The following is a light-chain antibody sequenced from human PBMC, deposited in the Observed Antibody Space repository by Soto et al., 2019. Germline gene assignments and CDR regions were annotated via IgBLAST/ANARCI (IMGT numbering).Light chain of an antibody. CDR2: AAS. CDR1: QGISNY. Sequence: DIQMTQSPSSLSASVGDRVTITCRASQGISNYLAWYQQKPGKVPKLLIYAASTLQSGVPSRFSGSGSGTDFPLTISSRQPEDVATYYCQKYNSAPWTFCQGTKLEIK. V-gene: IGKV1-27*01. J-gene: IGKJ1*01. CDR3: QKYNSAPWT.